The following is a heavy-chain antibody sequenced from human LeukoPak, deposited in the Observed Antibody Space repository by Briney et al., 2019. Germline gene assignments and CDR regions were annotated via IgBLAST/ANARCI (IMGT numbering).Heavy chain of an antibody. Sequence: PGGSLRLSCAPSGFTFSHYWMSWVRQAPGKGLEWVSSISDSDGSTYYADSVKGRFTISRDNAKNSLYLQMNSLRAEDTAVYYCAELGIAMIGGVWGKGTTVTISS. CDR3: AELGIAMIGGV. V-gene: IGHV3-23*01. J-gene: IGHJ6*04. CDR1: GFTFSHYW. D-gene: IGHD3-10*02. CDR2: ISDSDGST.